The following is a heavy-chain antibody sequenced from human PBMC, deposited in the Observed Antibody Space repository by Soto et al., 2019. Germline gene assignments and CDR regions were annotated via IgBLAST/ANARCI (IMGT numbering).Heavy chain of an antibody. CDR2: IIPILGIA. Sequence: SVKVSCKTSGYTFTDYGISWVRQAPGQGLEWMGRIIPILGIANYAQKFQGRVTITADKSTSTAYMELRSLRSEDTAVYYCARDPPPPDYWGQGTLVTVSS. CDR1: GYTFTDYG. CDR3: ARDPPPPDY. V-gene: IGHV1-69*04. J-gene: IGHJ4*02.